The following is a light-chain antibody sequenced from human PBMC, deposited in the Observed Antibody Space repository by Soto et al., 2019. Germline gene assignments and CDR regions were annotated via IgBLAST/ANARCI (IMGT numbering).Light chain of an antibody. CDR1: QSVSNNY. J-gene: IGKJ4*01. Sequence: ETVSTQSPGTLSLSPGERATLSCRASQSVSNNYLAWYQQKPGKAPRLLTYEAPNRATGSPARFSGSGSGTDFTLTISSLEHEDFEVYVCQQRSSWPLAFGGGTKVDIK. CDR2: EAP. CDR3: QQRSSWPLA. V-gene: IGKV3-11*01.